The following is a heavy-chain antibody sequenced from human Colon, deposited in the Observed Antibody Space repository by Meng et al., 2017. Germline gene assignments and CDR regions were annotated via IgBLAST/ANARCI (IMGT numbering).Heavy chain of an antibody. Sequence: QVPLQDIGLGLVNAPPTPALPWSLSWVSVARKSVAWNWIRRSPWRGLEWLGRTYYRSKSYNDYALSVKSRITINPDTSKNQFSLQLNSVTPEDTAIYYCARDWGDVRGGFDFWGQGTLVTVSS. D-gene: IGHD3-10*02. V-gene: IGHV6-1*02. CDR2: TYYRSKSYN. CDR1: WVSVARKSVA. CDR3: ARDWGDVRGGFDF. J-gene: IGHJ4*02.